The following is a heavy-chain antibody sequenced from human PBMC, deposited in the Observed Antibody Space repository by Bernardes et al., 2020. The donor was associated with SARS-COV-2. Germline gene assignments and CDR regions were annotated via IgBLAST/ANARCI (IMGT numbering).Heavy chain of an antibody. D-gene: IGHD4-4*01. J-gene: IGHJ4*02. V-gene: IGHV3-74*01. CDR1: GFALRKYW. CDR2: IDDADGRTI. CDR3: VKDYTGEEDY. Sequence: GGSLRLSCAGSGFALRKYWMHWVRQAPGKGLEWVSRIDDADGRTIDYAQSVRGRFSISRDNAKNTVYLQMNSLRVEDTAFYFCVKDYTGEEDYWGQGTLVTVSS.